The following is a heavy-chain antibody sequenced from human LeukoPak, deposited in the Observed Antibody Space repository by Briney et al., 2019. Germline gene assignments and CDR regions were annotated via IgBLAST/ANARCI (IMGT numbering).Heavy chain of an antibody. D-gene: IGHD3-10*01. CDR2: IIPIFGTA. Sequence: SVKVSCKASGGTFSSYAISWVRQAPGQGLEWMGRIIPIFGTANYAQKFQGRVTITTDESTSTAYMELSSLRSEDTAEYYCASYYYGSGSYLGYWGQGTLVTVSS. CDR1: GGTFSSYA. V-gene: IGHV1-69*05. CDR3: ASYYYGSGSYLGY. J-gene: IGHJ4*02.